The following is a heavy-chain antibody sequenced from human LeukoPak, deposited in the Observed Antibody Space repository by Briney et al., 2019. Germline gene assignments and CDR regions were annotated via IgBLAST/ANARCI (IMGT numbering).Heavy chain of an antibody. CDR3: AKDTSIGKSCTNGVCSPFDY. CDR2: IIDSGDYT. CDR1: GFTLSSYA. V-gene: IGHV3-23*01. Sequence: PGGSLTLSCAGSGFTLSSYAMSCVRQAPGQGLEWGSDIIDSGDYTSYADSVRGRFTISRDNSRNTLYLQMISLRPEDTAVYYCAKDTSIGKSCTNGVCSPFDYWGQGTLVTVS. D-gene: IGHD2-8*01. J-gene: IGHJ4*02.